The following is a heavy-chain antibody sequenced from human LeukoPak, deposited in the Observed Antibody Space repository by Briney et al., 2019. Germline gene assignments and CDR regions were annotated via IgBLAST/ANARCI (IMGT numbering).Heavy chain of an antibody. J-gene: IGHJ4*02. D-gene: IGHD5-12*01. CDR3: ARDYSGYGYFDY. CDR2: IYHSGST. CDR1: GGSISSGGYS. Sequence: SETLSLTCAVPGGSISSGGYSWSWIRQPPGKGLEWIGYIYHSGSTYYNPSLKSRVTISVDRSKNQFSLKLSSVTAADTAVYYCARDYSGYGYFDYWGQGTLVTVSS. V-gene: IGHV4-30-2*01.